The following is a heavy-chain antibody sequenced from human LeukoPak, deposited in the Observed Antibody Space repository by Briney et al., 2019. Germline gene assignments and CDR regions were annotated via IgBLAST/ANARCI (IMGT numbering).Heavy chain of an antibody. CDR2: ISSSSSYM. V-gene: IGHV3-21*01. CDR1: GFTFSTYT. CDR3: AKGSYPYYFDY. J-gene: IGHJ4*02. Sequence: GGSLRLSCAASGFTFSTYTMNWVRQAPGKGLEWVSSISSSSSYMYYADSVKGRFTISRDNAKNSLYLQMNSLRAEDTAVYYCAKGSYPYYFDYWGQGTLVTVSS. D-gene: IGHD1-26*01.